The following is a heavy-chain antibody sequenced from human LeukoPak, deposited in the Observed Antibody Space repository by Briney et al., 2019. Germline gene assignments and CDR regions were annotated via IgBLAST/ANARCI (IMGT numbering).Heavy chain of an antibody. CDR1: GGTFSSYA. J-gene: IGHJ4*02. CDR3: ASLAGGLRGGYFDY. Sequence: SVKVSCKASGGTFSSYAISWVRQAPGQGLEWMGRIIPILGIANYAQKFQGRVTITADKSTSTAYMELSSLRSEDTAVYYCASLAGGLRGGYFDYWGQGTLVTVSS. D-gene: IGHD2-15*01. V-gene: IGHV1-69*04. CDR2: IIPILGIA.